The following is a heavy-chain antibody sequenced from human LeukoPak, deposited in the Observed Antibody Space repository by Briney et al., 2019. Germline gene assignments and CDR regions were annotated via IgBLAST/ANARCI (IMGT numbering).Heavy chain of an antibody. V-gene: IGHV3-7*03. CDR3: AKDLEYSSSSGPDY. CDR1: GFSFSSYW. CDR2: INQDGSEK. D-gene: IGHD6-6*01. J-gene: IGHJ4*02. Sequence: GGSLRLSCAASGFSFSSYWVSWVRQAPGKGLEWVANINQDGSEKFYVDSVKGRFTISRDNAKNSVCLQMNSLRAEDTAVYYCAKDLEYSSSSGPDYWGQGTLVTVSS.